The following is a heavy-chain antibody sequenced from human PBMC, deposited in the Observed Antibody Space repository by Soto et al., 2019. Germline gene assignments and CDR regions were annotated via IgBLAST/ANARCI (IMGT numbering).Heavy chain of an antibody. CDR1: GYSFTRYG. CDR3: ARMGDVPYYYYGLDV. V-gene: IGHV1-18*01. D-gene: IGHD3-16*01. J-gene: IGHJ6*02. CDR2: ISGYNANT. Sequence: QVQLVQSGAVVKKPGASVKVSCKASGYSFTRYGISWVRQAPGQGLEWMGWISGYNANTNYPENLQGRVTMTTDTSTSTAYMEVRNLISDDKAVYYCARMGDVPYYYYGLDVWGQGTTVTVSS.